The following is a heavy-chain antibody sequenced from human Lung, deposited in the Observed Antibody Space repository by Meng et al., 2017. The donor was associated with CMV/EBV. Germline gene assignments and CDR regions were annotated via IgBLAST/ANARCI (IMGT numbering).Heavy chain of an antibody. CDR2: IRYDGGNT. CDR1: GFTLSSYG. Sequence: SXAMSGFTLSSYGMHWVRQAPGKGLEWVAFIRYDGGNTYYADSVKGRFTISRDNSKNTLCLQMNSLRAEDTAVYYCANRYSGFEDVWYFDYWGQGXLVTVSS. V-gene: IGHV3-30*02. D-gene: IGHD5-12*01. J-gene: IGHJ4*02. CDR3: ANRYSGFEDVWYFDY.